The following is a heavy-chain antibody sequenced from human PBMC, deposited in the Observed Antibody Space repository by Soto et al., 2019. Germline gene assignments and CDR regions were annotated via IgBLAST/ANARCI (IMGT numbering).Heavy chain of an antibody. CDR1: GDRFSRYG. CDR2: INAGNGNT. V-gene: IGHV1-3*05. CDR3: ATNSYESSAWYVNC. Sequence: QVQLVQSGAEEKKPGASVKVSCKASGDRFSRYGIHWVRQAPGQRPEWMGGINAGNGNTKYSQKFQGRVTITRDTSASTAYMELSSLTSEDTAVYYCATNSYESSAWYVNCWGQGNLVTVSS. D-gene: IGHD6-19*01. J-gene: IGHJ4*02.